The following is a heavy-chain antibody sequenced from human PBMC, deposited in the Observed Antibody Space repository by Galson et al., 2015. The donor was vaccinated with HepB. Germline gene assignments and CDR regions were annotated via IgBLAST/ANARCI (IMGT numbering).Heavy chain of an antibody. J-gene: IGHJ6*03. CDR3: TTSAVGAIIYYYYYYMDV. D-gene: IGHD3-10*01. Sequence: SLRLSCAASGFTFSNAWMSWVRQAPGKGLEWVGRIKSKTDGGTTDYAAPVKGRFTISRDDSKNTLYLQMNSLKTEDTAVYYCTTSAVGAIIYYYYYYMDVWGKGTTVTVSS. CDR1: GFTFSNAW. CDR2: IKSKTDGGTT. V-gene: IGHV3-15*01.